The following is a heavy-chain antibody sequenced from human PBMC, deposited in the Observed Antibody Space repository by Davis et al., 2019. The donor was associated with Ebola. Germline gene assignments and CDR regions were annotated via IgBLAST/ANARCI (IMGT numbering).Heavy chain of an antibody. V-gene: IGHV4-34*01. J-gene: IGHJ4*02. D-gene: IGHD3-22*01. CDR3: ARSLYYYDSSGYRY. CDR2: INHSGST. CDR1: GGSFSGYY. Sequence: SETLSLTCAVYGGSFSGYYWSWIRQPPGKGLEWIGEINHSGSTNYNPSLKSRVNISVDTSKNQFSLKLSSVTAADTAVYYCARSLYYYDSSGYRYWGQGTLVTVSS.